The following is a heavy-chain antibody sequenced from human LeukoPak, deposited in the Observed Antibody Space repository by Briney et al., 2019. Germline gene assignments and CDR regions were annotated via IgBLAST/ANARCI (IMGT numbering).Heavy chain of an antibody. D-gene: IGHD2-15*01. CDR2: IIPIFGTA. CDR3: ARGRCSGGSCYEHDY. J-gene: IGHJ4*02. V-gene: IGHV1-69*01. Sequence: ASVKVSCTASGGTFSSYGISWVRQAPGQGLEWMGGIIPIFGTANYAQKFQGRVTITADESTSTAYMELSSLRSEDTAVYCCARGRCSGGSCYEHDYWGQGTLVTVSS. CDR1: GGTFSSYG.